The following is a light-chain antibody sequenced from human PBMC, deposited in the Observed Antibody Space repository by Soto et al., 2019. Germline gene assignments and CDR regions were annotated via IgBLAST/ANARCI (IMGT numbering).Light chain of an antibody. CDR3: AAWDDSLNGLYV. J-gene: IGLJ1*01. CDR2: SNH. Sequence: QSVLTQPPSASGTPGQRVTISCSASSGSLSVDWYQHLPGTPPKLLIQSNHQRPSGVPDRFSGSKSGTSASLAISGLQSEDDADYYCAAWDDSLNGLYVFGTGTKLTVL. V-gene: IGLV1-44*01. CDR1: SGSLS.